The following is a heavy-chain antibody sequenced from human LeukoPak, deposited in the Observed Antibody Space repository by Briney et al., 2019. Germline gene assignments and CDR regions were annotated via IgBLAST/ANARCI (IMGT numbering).Heavy chain of an antibody. J-gene: IGHJ4*02. Sequence: GGSLRLSCAASGFTFSTYAMSWVRQAPGKGLEWVSSISSSSSYIYYADSVKGRFTISRDNAKNSLYLQMNSLRAEDTAVYYCARQDSSSGDDYWGQGTLVTVSS. V-gene: IGHV3-21*01. CDR3: ARQDSSSGDDY. D-gene: IGHD6-13*01. CDR2: ISSSSSYI. CDR1: GFTFSTYA.